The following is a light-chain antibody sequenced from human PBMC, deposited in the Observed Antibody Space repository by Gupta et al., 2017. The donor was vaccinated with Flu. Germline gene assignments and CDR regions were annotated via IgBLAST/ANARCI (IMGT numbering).Light chain of an antibody. J-gene: IGLJ3*02. Sequence: GSSSNIGSNTVNWYQQLPGTAPKLLIYSNNQRPSGVPDRFSGSKSGTSASLAISGLQSEDEADYDCAAWDDSLGWVFGGGTKLTVL. CDR3: AAWDDSLGWV. V-gene: IGLV1-44*01. CDR1: SSNIGSNT. CDR2: SNN.